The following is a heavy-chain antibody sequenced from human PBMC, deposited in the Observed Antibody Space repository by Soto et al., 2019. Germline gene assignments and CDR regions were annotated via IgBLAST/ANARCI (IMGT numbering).Heavy chain of an antibody. CDR1: GGTFSSYA. J-gene: IGHJ6*02. CDR3: AGGGFNYGSYYYYGMDV. V-gene: IGHV1-69*01. CDR2: IIPIFGTA. Sequence: QVQLVQSGAEVKKPGSSVKVSCKASGGTFSSYAISWVRQAPGQGLEWMGGIIPIFGTANYAQKFQGRVTITADESTSTAYMELRSLRSEDTTVYYCAGGGFNYGSYYYYGMDVWGQGTTVTVSS. D-gene: IGHD3-16*01.